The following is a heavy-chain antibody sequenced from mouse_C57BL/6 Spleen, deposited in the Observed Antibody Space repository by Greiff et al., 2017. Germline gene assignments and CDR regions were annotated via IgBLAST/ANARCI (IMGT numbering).Heavy chain of an antibody. CDR2: ISSGSSTI. D-gene: IGHD1-1*01. Sequence: EVKLMESGGGLVKPGGSLKLSCAASGFTFSDYGMHWVRQAPEKGLEWVAYISSGSSTIYYADTVKGRFTISRDNAKNTLFLQMTSLRSEDTAMYYCTRDGSSDWYFDVWGTGTTVTVSS. CDR1: GFTFSDYG. J-gene: IGHJ1*03. V-gene: IGHV5-17*01. CDR3: TRDGSSDWYFDV.